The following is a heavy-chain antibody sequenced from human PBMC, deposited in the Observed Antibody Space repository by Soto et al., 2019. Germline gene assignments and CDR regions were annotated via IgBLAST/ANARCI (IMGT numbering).Heavy chain of an antibody. CDR3: AREYYDFWIGYSDYYHDGIDV. CDR1: GFTFSSYE. J-gene: IGHJ6*01. Sequence: GGSLRLSCAASGFTFSSYEMNWVRQAPGKGLEWVSYISSSGSTIYYADSVKGRFTISRDNAKNSLYLQMNSLRAEDTAVYYCAREYYDFWIGYSDYYHDGIDVWGQGTSVTVSS. CDR2: ISSSGSTI. V-gene: IGHV3-48*03. D-gene: IGHD3-3*01.